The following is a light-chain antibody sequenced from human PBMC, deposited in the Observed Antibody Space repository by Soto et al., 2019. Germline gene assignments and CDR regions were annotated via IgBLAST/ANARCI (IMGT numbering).Light chain of an antibody. V-gene: IGKV2D-29*02. CDR3: MQSTQLPPT. Sequence: DVVMAQTKISLSVAPGQPASISCKSSQSLLHITGETFLFWYLQKPGQSPQLLIYEVSTRVSGVPDRFSGSGSGTDFTLEISRVETDDVGIYYCMQSTQLPPTFGQGTRLEIK. CDR2: EVS. J-gene: IGKJ5*01. CDR1: QSLLHITGETF.